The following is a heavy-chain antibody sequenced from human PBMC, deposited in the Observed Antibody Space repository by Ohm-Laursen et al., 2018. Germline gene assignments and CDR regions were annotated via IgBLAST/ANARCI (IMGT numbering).Heavy chain of an antibody. CDR3: VKGPGGYRYGDY. CDR2: IKQDGSEK. Sequence: SLRLSCAASGFTFTTYWMSWVRQVPGKGLEWVASIKQDGSEKYYGDSVKGRFTISRDNSKNTLYLQMNSLRAEDTAVYSCVKGPGGYRYGDYWGQGTLVTVSS. CDR1: GFTFTTYW. V-gene: IGHV3-7*03. D-gene: IGHD5-18*01. J-gene: IGHJ4*02.